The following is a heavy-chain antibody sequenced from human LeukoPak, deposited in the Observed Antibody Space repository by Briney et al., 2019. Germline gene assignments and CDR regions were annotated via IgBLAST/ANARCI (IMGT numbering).Heavy chain of an antibody. V-gene: IGHV3-48*03. CDR3: AELGVTMIGGV. D-gene: IGHD3-10*02. J-gene: IGHJ6*04. Sequence: GGSLRLSCAASGFTFSSYEMNWVRQGPGKGLEWVSYISSSGSTIYYADSVKGRFTISRDNAKNSLYLQMNSLRAEDTAVYYCAELGVTMIGGVWGKGTTVTISS. CDR1: GFTFSSYE. CDR2: ISSSGSTI.